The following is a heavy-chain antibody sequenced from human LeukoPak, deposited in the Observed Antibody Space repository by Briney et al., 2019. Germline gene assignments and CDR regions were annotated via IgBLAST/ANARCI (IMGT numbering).Heavy chain of an antibody. CDR3: ARDGTVATNWFDP. CDR1: GDGVSSCSSA. Sequence: SQTLSLTCAISGDGVSSCSSAWNWIRQSPSRGLEWLGRTFYRSRWNYEYAVSVKSRMTINPDTSKNQFSLQLNSVTAADTAVYYCARDGTVATNWFDPWGQGTLVTVSS. V-gene: IGHV6-1*01. J-gene: IGHJ5*02. D-gene: IGHD5-12*01. CDR2: TFYRSRWNY.